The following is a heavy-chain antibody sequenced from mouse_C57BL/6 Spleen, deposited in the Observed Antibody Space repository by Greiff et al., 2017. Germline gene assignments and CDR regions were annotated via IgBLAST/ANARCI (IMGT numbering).Heavy chain of an antibody. CDR3: ARRREYYFDY. CDR1: GYAFSSSW. Sequence: QVQLQQSGPELVKPGASVKISCKASGYAFSSSWMNWVKQRPGKGLEWIGRIYPGDGDTNYNGKFKGKATLTADKSSSTAYMQLSSLTSEDSAVYFCARRREYYFDYWGQGTTLTVSS. V-gene: IGHV1-82*01. CDR2: IYPGDGDT. J-gene: IGHJ2*01.